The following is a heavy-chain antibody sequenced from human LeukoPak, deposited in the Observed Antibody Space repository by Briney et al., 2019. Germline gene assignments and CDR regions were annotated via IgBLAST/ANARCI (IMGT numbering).Heavy chain of an antibody. CDR2: IYYSGST. Sequence: SETLSLTCTVSGGSISSYYWSWIRQPPGKGLEWIGYIYYSGSTNYNPSLKSRVTISVDTSKNQFSLKVNSVTAADTAVYYCARRHSSGWFYYWGQGTLVTVSS. J-gene: IGHJ4*02. CDR1: GGSISSYY. CDR3: ARRHSSGWFYY. D-gene: IGHD6-19*01. V-gene: IGHV4-59*08.